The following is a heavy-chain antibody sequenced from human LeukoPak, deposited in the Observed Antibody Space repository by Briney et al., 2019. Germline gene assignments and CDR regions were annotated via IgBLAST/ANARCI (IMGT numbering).Heavy chain of an antibody. V-gene: IGHV3-23*01. J-gene: IGHJ4*02. Sequence: GGSLRLSCAASGFTFSSFAMSWVRQAPGKGLEWVSTISGSGGSTYYADSVKGRFTISRDNSKNTLYLQMNSVRAEDTAVYYCAKYYYGSGSKGYFDYWGQGTLVTVSS. D-gene: IGHD3-10*01. CDR2: ISGSGGST. CDR3: AKYYYGSGSKGYFDY. CDR1: GFTFSSFA.